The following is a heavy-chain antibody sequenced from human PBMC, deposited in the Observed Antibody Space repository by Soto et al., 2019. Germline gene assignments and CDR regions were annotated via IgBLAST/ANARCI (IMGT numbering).Heavy chain of an antibody. V-gene: IGHV2-5*01. J-gene: IGHJ4*02. D-gene: IGHD3-16*01. CDR2: IYWNDDK. Sequence: QITLKESGPTLVKPTQTLTLTCTYSGFSLRTTGVGVGWIRQPPGKALEWLGIIYWNDDKRYSPSLKSRFTRTSDISKSQVVLTMTNMSPVDTGTYYCAHTWGLPFDYWGQGTLVIVSS. CDR3: AHTWGLPFDY. CDR1: GFSLRTTGVG.